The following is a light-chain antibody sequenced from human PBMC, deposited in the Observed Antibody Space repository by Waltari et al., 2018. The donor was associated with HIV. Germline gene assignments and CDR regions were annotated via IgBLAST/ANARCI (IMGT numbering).Light chain of an antibody. J-gene: IGLJ1*01. V-gene: IGLV2-14*01. CDR1: NSEIGGHNS. CDR3: KSSTTRSTPCV. CDR2: DVS. Sequence: QSALTQPASVSGSPGQSITISCTGTNSEIGGHNSVAWYQQHPGKAPQLIIYDVSNRPAGVSDRFSGAKSGNSASLTISGLQAEDEADYYCKSSTTRSTPCVFGSGTKVTVL.